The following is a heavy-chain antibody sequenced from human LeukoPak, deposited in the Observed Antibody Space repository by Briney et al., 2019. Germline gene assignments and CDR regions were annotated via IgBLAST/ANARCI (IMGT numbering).Heavy chain of an antibody. CDR3: ARDRGGSYSSVDY. V-gene: IGHV3-74*01. Sequence: GGSLRLSCAASGLAFSAYKMHWVRQAPRKGLVWVSRISTDGYTTDYADFVQGRFTASRDNTKNTWSLEMNSLRAEDTAVYYCARDRGGSYSSVDYWGQGTLVTVSS. D-gene: IGHD1-26*01. CDR1: GLAFSAYK. J-gene: IGHJ4*02. CDR2: ISTDGYTT.